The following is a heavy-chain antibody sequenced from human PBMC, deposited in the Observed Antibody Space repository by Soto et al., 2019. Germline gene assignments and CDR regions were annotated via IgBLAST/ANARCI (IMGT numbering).Heavy chain of an antibody. Sequence: PSETLSLTCTVSGGSISSGDYYWSWIRQPPGKGLEWIGYIYYSGSTYYNPSLKSRVTISVDTSKNQFSLKLSSVTAADTAVYYCARSKKTPRYYYDFWSGYYSGGGLDIWGQGTMVTVSS. V-gene: IGHV4-30-4*01. D-gene: IGHD3-3*01. CDR2: IYYSGST. J-gene: IGHJ3*02. CDR3: ARSKKTPRYYYDFWSGYYSGGGLDI. CDR1: GGSISSGDYY.